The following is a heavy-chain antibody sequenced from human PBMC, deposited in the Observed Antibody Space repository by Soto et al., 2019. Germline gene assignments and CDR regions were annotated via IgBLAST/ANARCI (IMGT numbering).Heavy chain of an antibody. CDR3: TRGPRPISTGTGAY. J-gene: IGHJ4*02. V-gene: IGHV3-74*01. Sequence: GGSLRLSCAATGFIFKMYWMHWVRQSPGKGLVWISRIYNDGTYSDYADSVRGRFTISRDNVNDTLYLQMNNLRAEDSGLYYCTRGPRPISTGTGAYWGQGTQVTVSS. D-gene: IGHD3-10*01. CDR2: IYNDGTYS. CDR1: GFIFKMYW.